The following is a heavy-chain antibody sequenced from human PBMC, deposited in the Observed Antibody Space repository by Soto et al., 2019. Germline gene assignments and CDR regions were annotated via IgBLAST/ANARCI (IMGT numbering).Heavy chain of an antibody. CDR2: IKSKTDGGTT. CDR3: TTDGTENQLGLQFDP. J-gene: IGHJ5*02. Sequence: EVQLVESGGGLVKPGGSLRLSCAASGFTFSNAWMNWVRQAPGKGLEWVGRIKSKTDGGTTDYAAPVKGRFTISRDDSKNTLYLQMNSLKTEDTAVYYCTTDGTENQLGLQFDPWGQGTLVTVSS. V-gene: IGHV3-15*07. D-gene: IGHD2-2*01. CDR1: GFTFSNAW.